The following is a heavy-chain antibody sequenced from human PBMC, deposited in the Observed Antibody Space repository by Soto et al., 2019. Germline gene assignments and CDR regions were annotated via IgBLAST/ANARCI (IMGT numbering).Heavy chain of an antibody. D-gene: IGHD6-13*01. CDR2: IYHSGST. Sequence: QVQLQESGPGLVKPSGTLSLTCAVSGGSISSSNWWSWVRQPPGKGLEWIGEIYHSGSTNYNPSLKSRVTISVDKSKNQFSLKLSSVTAADTAVYYCARGGMGIAAAGGYYYYYGMDVWGQGPTVTVSS. CDR1: GGSISSSNW. CDR3: ARGGMGIAAAGGYYYYYGMDV. J-gene: IGHJ6*02. V-gene: IGHV4-4*02.